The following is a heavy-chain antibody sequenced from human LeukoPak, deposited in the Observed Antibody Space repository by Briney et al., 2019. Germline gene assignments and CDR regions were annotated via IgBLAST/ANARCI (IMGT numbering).Heavy chain of an antibody. D-gene: IGHD3-3*01. Sequence: KASETLSLTCTVSGDSISSYYWSWLRQPPGKGLEWIGYLYYSGTTNYNPSLKSRVTISVDTSKHQFSLKRSSVTAADTAVYYCARDVYHFWSGFDYWGQGTLVTVSS. CDR3: ARDVYHFWSGFDY. J-gene: IGHJ4*02. CDR1: GDSISSYY. CDR2: LYYSGTT. V-gene: IGHV4-59*01.